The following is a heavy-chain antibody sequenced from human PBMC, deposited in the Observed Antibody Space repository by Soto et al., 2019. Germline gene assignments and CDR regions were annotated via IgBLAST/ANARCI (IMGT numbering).Heavy chain of an antibody. D-gene: IGHD2-2*01. CDR2: INHSGST. V-gene: IGHV4-34*01. J-gene: IGHJ6*03. CDR1: GGSFSGYY. Sequence: SETLSLTCAVYGGSFSGYYWSWIRQPPGKGLEWIGEINHSGSTNYNPSLKSRVTISVDTSKNQFSLKLRSVTAADTAVYYCARARGRLGYCSSTSCYSRGGGYYYYYMDVWGKGTTVTVSS. CDR3: ARARGRLGYCSSTSCYSRGGGYYYYYMDV.